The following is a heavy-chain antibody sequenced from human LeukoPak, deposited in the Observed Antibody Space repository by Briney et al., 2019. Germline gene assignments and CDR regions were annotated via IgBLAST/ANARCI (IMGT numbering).Heavy chain of an antibody. CDR1: GFTFSSYE. J-gene: IGHJ4*02. CDR3: ARVMEWLQIAY. CDR2: ISSSGSTI. V-gene: IGHV3-48*03. Sequence: GGSLRLSCAASGFTFSSYEMNWVRQAPGKGLEWVSYISSSGSTIYYADSVKGRFTISRDNAKNSLYLQMNSLRAEDTAVYYCARVMEWLQIAYWGQGTLVTVSS. D-gene: IGHD5-12*01.